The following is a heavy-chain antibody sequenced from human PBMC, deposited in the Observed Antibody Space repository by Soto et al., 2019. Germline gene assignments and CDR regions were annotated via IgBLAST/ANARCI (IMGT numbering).Heavy chain of an antibody. J-gene: IGHJ4*02. CDR3: ATYRVGYGGQGD. D-gene: IGHD4-17*01. Sequence: QLQESGPGLVKPSETLSLTCSVSGGYISGYHWSWIRQPPGKGLEWIGQVSYSGSANYNPSLQSRVTMSADTSKNQFSLNLNSVSHADTAVYYRATYRVGYGGQGDWGQGTLVTVSS. CDR2: VSYSGSA. CDR1: GGYISGYH. V-gene: IGHV4-59*01.